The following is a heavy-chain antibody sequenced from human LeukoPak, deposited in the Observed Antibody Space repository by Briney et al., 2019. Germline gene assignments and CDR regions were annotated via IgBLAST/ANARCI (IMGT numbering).Heavy chain of an antibody. CDR3: ARGSGWYGN. J-gene: IGHJ4*02. V-gene: IGHV4-59*01. CDR1: GGSISHYY. D-gene: IGHD6-19*01. Sequence: PSETLSLTCTVSGGSISHYYWSWIRQPPGKGLEWIGYIYYSGSTNYNPSLKSRVTISVDTSKNQFSLKLSSVTAADTAVYYCARGSGWYGNWGQGILVSVSS. CDR2: IYYSGST.